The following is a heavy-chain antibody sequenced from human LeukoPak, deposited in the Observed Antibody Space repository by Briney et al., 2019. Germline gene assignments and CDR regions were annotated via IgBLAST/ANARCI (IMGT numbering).Heavy chain of an antibody. D-gene: IGHD2-2*01. CDR2: VYSTGNT. CDR1: GVSISSGNFY. Sequence: SETLSLTCTVSGVSISSGNFYWSWIRQSAGKGLEWIGHVYSTGNTKYNPSLKSRVTISADTSKNQISLRLRSVTAADTAMFYCARDGDAVSAAIAGAFDLWGRGAMVTVSS. CDR3: ARDGDAVSAAIAGAFDL. J-gene: IGHJ3*01. V-gene: IGHV4-61*09.